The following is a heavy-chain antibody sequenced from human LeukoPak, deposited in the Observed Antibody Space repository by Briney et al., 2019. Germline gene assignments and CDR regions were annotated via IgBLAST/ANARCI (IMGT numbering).Heavy chain of an antibody. J-gene: IGHJ4*02. CDR3: ARGGGPMALDY. CDR2: IYYSGST. D-gene: IGHD3-10*01. CDR1: GGSISSGGYY. Sequence: PSETLSLTCTVSGGSISSGGYYWSWIRQHPGKALEWIGYIYYSGSTYYNPSLKSRVTISVDTSKNQFSLKLSSVTAADTAVYYCARGGGPMALDYWGQGTLVTVSS. V-gene: IGHV4-31*03.